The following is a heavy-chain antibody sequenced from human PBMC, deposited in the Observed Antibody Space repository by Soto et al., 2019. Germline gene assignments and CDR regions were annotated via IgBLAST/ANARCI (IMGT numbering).Heavy chain of an antibody. CDR3: ATSPYYESSGYTY. V-gene: IGHV4-59*01. CDR2: IYYSGST. Sequence: SETLSLTCTVSGVSISSYYWSWIRQPPGKGLEWIGYIYYSGSTNYNPSLKSRVTISVDTSKNQFSLKLSSVTAADTAVYYCATSPYYESSGYTYWGQGTLVTVSS. D-gene: IGHD3-22*01. CDR1: GVSISSYY. J-gene: IGHJ4*02.